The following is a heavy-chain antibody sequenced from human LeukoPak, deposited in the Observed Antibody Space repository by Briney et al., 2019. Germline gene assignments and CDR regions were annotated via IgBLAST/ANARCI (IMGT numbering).Heavy chain of an antibody. Sequence: SETLSLTCTVSGGSISSSSYYWGWIRQPPGKGLEWIGSIYYSGSTYYNPPLKSRVTISVDTSKNQFSLKLSSVTAADTAVYYCGRGGPGYYYGSGSYFWSWFDPWGQGTLVTVSS. CDR3: GRGGPGYYYGSGSYFWSWFDP. D-gene: IGHD3-10*01. CDR2: IYYSGST. J-gene: IGHJ5*02. CDR1: GGSISSSSYY. V-gene: IGHV4-39*01.